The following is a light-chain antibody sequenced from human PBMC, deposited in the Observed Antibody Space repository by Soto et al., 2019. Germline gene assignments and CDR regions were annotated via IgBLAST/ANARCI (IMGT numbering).Light chain of an antibody. J-gene: IGKJ1*01. CDR1: ESISRDY. V-gene: IGKV3-15*01. Sequence: EIVLTQSPGTLSLSPGQRATLSCRASESISRDYLAWYQQKPGQAPRLLIHGASTRATGFPGRFSGSGSGTDFTLTISSLQSEDFAVYYCQQYNNWPWTFGQGTKVDIK. CDR2: GAS. CDR3: QQYNNWPWT.